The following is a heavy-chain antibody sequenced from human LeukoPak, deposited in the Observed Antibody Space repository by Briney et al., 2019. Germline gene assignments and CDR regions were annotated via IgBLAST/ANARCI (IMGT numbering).Heavy chain of an antibody. CDR2: INTNTGNP. Sequence: ASVKVSCKASGYTFTSYAMNWVRQAPGQGLKWMGWINTNTGNPTYAQGFTGRFVFSLDTSVSTAYLQISSLKAEDTAVYYCARDPSTSSSWPYFDYWGQGTLVTVSS. D-gene: IGHD6-13*01. CDR3: ARDPSTSSSWPYFDY. V-gene: IGHV7-4-1*02. CDR1: GYTFTSYA. J-gene: IGHJ4*02.